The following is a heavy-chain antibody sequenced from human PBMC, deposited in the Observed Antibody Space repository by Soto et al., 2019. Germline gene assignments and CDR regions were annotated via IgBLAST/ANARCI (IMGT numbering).Heavy chain of an antibody. CDR2: RWSDRSHT. V-gene: IGHV3-33*01. D-gene: IGHD1-1*01. Sequence: QAHLVEAGGGVVQPGGSVRLSCAASGFTFSSYAMHWVRQAPGKGLEWVALRWSDRSHTYYAESVKGRFNISRDESKNMLFLHMSGLRAEDTAVYYCSRDRSWRTGYYSGIDVWGQGTTVTVS. J-gene: IGHJ6*02. CDR1: GFTFSSYA. CDR3: SRDRSWRTGYYSGIDV.